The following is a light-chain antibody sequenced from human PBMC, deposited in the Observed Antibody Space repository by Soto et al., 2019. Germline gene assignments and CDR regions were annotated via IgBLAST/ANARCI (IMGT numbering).Light chain of an antibody. CDR2: KVS. CDR3: MQGTHWTRT. Sequence: DVVMTQSPLSLPVTLGQPASISCRSSQSLVYSDGNTYLTWFQQRPGQSPRRLIYKVSNRSSGVPERFSGSGAAADFPLKISRVEAEDVGVYYCMQGTHWTRTFGQGTKVEI. V-gene: IGKV2-30*01. CDR1: QSLVYSDGNTY. J-gene: IGKJ1*01.